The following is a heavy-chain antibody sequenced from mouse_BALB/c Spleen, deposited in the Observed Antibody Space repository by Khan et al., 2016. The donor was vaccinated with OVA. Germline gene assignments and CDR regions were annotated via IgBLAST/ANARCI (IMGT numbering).Heavy chain of an antibody. V-gene: IGHV9-4*02. CDR1: GYTFTNAG. J-gene: IGHJ4*01. CDR3: ARGGAAYYRNDGGAMDY. D-gene: IGHD2-14*01. CDR2: INTHSGVP. Sequence: LVESGPELKKPGETVRISCKASGYTFTNAGMQWVQKMPGKGLKWIGWINTHSGVPKYAEDLKGRFAFSLETSASTVYLQITNIKNEDTATYFCARGGAAYYRNDGGAMDYWGQGTSVTVSS.